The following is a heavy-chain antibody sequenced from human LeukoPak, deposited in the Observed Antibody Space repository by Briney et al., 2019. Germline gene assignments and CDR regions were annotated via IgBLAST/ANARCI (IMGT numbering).Heavy chain of an antibody. CDR1: GYAFTDYF. Sequence: ASVKVSCKTSGYAFTDYFMHWVRQVPGQGPEWMGLINPNFGGTAYAHKFQDRVTMTRDTSISTVYMELTSLTSDDTAVYYCARGSQGFDYWGQGTLVTVSS. CDR2: INPNFGGT. J-gene: IGHJ4*02. V-gene: IGHV1-2*02. CDR3: ARGSQGFDY.